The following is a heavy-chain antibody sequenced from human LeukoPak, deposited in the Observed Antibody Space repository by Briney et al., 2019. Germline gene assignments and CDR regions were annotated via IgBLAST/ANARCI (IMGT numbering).Heavy chain of an antibody. CDR3: ARVGYSSSWSFDY. Sequence: GASVKVSCKASGYTFTGYYMHWVRQAPGQGLEWMGWINTNTGNPTYAQGFTGRFVFSLDTSVSTAYLQISSLKAEDTAVYYCARVGYSSSWSFDYWGQGTLVTVSS. D-gene: IGHD6-13*01. CDR1: GYTFTGYY. V-gene: IGHV7-4-1*02. J-gene: IGHJ4*02. CDR2: INTNTGNP.